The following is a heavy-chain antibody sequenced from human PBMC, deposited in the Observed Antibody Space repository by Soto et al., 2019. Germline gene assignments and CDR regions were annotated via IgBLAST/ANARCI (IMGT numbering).Heavy chain of an antibody. J-gene: IGHJ6*02. CDR1: GFTFSSFA. V-gene: IGHV3-23*01. CDR2: ISGSGGNT. D-gene: IGHD2-15*01. Sequence: EVQLLESGGGLVQPGGSLRLSCAASGFTFSSFAVSWVCQSPGKGLEWVSGISGSGGNTYYADSVKGRFTIYRDNSKNTLSLQMNSLRAEDTAVYYCAKGGGDCSGGTCYYYFYGMDVWGQGTTVTVSS. CDR3: AKGGGDCSGGTCYYYFYGMDV.